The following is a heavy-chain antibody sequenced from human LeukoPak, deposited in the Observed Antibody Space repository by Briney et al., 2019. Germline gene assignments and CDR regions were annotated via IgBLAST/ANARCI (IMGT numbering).Heavy chain of an antibody. CDR1: GFTFSSYG. CDR2: IWYDGSNK. CDR3: ARDHYDSSGYPHY. D-gene: IGHD3-22*01. V-gene: IGHV3-33*01. J-gene: IGHJ4*02. Sequence: PGGSLRLSCAASGFTFSSYGMHWVRQAPGKGLEWVAVIWYDGSNKYYADSVKGRFTISRDNSKNTLYLQMNSLRAEDTAVYYCARDHYDSSGYPHYWGQGTLVTVSS.